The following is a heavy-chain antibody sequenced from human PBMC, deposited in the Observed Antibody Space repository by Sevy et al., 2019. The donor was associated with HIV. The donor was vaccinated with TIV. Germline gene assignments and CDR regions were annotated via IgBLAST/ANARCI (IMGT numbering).Heavy chain of an antibody. J-gene: IGHJ4*02. CDR3: ARDFAAAGTYYLDY. Sequence: GGSLRLSCAASGFTFSNYAMHWVRQAPGKGLEWVAVISYDGSNKYYADSVKGRFTISRDNSKNTLYLQMNSLRAEDTAVYYCARDFAAAGTYYLDYWGQGTLVTVSS. CDR2: ISYDGSNK. D-gene: IGHD6-13*01. V-gene: IGHV3-30-3*01. CDR1: GFTFSNYA.